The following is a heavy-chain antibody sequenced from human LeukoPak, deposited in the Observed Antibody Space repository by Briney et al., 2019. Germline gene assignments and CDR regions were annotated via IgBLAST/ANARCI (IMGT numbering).Heavy chain of an antibody. Sequence: SVKVSCKASGGTFTSYAISWVRQAPGQGLEWMRGIIPIFGTANYAQKFQGRVTITADESTSTAYMELSSLRSEDTAVYYCASERGDLYGGNSGYYYYGMDVWGQGSTVTVSS. V-gene: IGHV1-69*13. J-gene: IGHJ6*02. CDR3: ASERGDLYGGNSGYYYYGMDV. CDR1: GGTFTSYA. D-gene: IGHD4-23*01. CDR2: IIPIFGTA.